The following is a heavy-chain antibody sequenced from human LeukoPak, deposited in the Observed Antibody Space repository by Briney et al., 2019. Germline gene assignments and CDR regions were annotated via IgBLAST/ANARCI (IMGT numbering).Heavy chain of an antibody. CDR1: GFTFSDYY. Sequence: PGGSLRLSCAASGFTFSDYYMSWIRQAPGKGLEWVAYISSSGSNIHYADSVKGRFTISRDNAKNSLYLQMNSLRAEDTAVYYCAKEKQLWFDPSPFDYWGQGTLVTVSS. V-gene: IGHV3-11*01. CDR3: AKEKQLWFDPSPFDY. J-gene: IGHJ4*02. D-gene: IGHD5-18*01. CDR2: ISSSGSNI.